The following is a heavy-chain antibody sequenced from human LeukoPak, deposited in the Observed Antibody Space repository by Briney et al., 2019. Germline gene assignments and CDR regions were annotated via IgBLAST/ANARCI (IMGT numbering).Heavy chain of an antibody. CDR3: ARDRGRRVEMATPVDY. CDR1: GGSISSSSYY. D-gene: IGHD5-24*01. J-gene: IGHJ4*02. CDR2: IYYSGST. V-gene: IGHV4-39*07. Sequence: PSETLSLTCTVSGGSISSSSYYWGWIRQPPGKGLEWIGSIYYSGSTYYNPSLKSRVTISVDTSKNQFSLKLSSVTAADTAVYYCARDRGRRVEMATPVDYWGQGTLVTVSS.